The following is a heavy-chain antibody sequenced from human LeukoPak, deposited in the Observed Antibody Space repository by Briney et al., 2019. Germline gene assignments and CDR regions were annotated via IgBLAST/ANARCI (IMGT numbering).Heavy chain of an antibody. CDR2: IIPILGIA. J-gene: IGHJ4*02. CDR3: ARDTESYDSSGC. CDR1: GGTFSSYA. V-gene: IGHV1-69*04. Sequence: SVKVSCKASGGTFSSYAISWVRQAPGQGLEWMGRIIPILGIANYAQKFQGRVTITADKSTSTAYMELSSLRSEDTAVYYCARDTESYDSSGCWGQGTLVTVSS. D-gene: IGHD3-22*01.